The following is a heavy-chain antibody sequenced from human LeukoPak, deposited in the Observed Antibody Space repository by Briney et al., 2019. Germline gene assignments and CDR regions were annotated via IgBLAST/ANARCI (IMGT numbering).Heavy chain of an antibody. V-gene: IGHV4-34*01. D-gene: IGHD3-10*01. CDR1: GGSFSGCY. J-gene: IGHJ6*03. CDR3: AREVLRSRYYYYMDV. CDR2: INHSGST. Sequence: PSETLSLTCAVYGGSFSGCYWSWIRQPPGKGLEWIGEINHSGSTNYNPSLKSRVTISVDTSKNQFSLKLSSVTAADTAVYYCAREVLRSRYYYYMDVWGKGTTVTVSS.